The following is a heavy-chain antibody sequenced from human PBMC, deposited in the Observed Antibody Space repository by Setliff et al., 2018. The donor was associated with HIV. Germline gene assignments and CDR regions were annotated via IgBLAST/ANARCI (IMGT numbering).Heavy chain of an antibody. CDR2: INPHTGVT. J-gene: IGHJ6*02. D-gene: IGHD3-3*01. CDR1: GYIFIRYY. V-gene: IGHV1-2*02. Sequence: GASVKVSCKTSGYIFIRYYIFWVRQAPGQGLEWMGNINPHTGVTRYAEKFQGRVTMTRDTSISTICMELSRLRSDDTAVYYCARDVRDGFEEWFSTLDDGMDVWGQGTTVTSP. CDR3: ARDVRDGFEEWFSTLDDGMDV.